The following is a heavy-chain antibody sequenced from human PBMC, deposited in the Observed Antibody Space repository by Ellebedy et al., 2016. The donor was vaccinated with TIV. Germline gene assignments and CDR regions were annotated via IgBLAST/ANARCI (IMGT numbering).Heavy chain of an antibody. CDR1: GFTFSSYA. CDR2: ISGSGGST. CDR3: AKANWNRRPDDAFDI. Sequence: GESLKISXAASGFTFSSYAMSWVRQAPGKGLEWVSAISGSGGSTYYADSVKGRFTISRDNSKNTLYLQMNSLRAEDTAVYYCAKANWNRRPDDAFDIWGQGTMVTVSS. V-gene: IGHV3-23*01. D-gene: IGHD1-20*01. J-gene: IGHJ3*02.